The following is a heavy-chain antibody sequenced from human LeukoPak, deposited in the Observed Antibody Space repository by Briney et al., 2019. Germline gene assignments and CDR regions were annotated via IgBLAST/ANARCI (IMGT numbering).Heavy chain of an antibody. Sequence: ASVKVSCKASGYTFTGYYMHWVRQAPGHWLEWMGWINPNSGGTNYAQKFQGRVTRTRDTSISTAYMELSRLRSDDTAVYYCAIPEGAVIDFDYWGQGTLVTVSS. CDR3: AIPEGAVIDFDY. CDR1: GYTFTGYY. V-gene: IGHV1-2*02. D-gene: IGHD3-16*02. CDR2: INPNSGGT. J-gene: IGHJ4*02.